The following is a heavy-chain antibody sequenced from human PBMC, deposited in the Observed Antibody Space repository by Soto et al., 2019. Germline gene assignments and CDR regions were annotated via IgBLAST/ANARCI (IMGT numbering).Heavy chain of an antibody. Sequence: QVQLVQSGAEVKKPGSSVKVSCKASGGTFSSYAISWVRQAPGQGLEWMGGIIPIFGTADYAQKFQGRVTITADESTSKASMELRSLRSENTAVYYCAKHYVRTGYYYRGLDYWGQGTLVTVSS. D-gene: IGHD3-22*01. J-gene: IGHJ4*02. V-gene: IGHV1-69*12. CDR3: AKHYVRTGYYYRGLDY. CDR1: GGTFSSYA. CDR2: IIPIFGTA.